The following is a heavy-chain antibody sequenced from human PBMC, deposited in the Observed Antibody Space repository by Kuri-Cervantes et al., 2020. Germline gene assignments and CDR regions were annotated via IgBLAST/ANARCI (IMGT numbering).Heavy chain of an antibody. J-gene: IGHJ6*02. CDR1: GFTFSSYA. V-gene: IGHV3-30-3*01. CDR3: ARGNVKAPADGMDV. D-gene: IGHD3-16*01. CDR2: ISYDGSNK. Sequence: GGSLRLSCAASGFTFSSYAMHWVRQAPGKGLEWVAVISYDGSNKYYADSVKGRFTISRDNSKNTLYLQMNSLRAEDTAVYYCARGNVKAPADGMDVWGQGPRSPSP.